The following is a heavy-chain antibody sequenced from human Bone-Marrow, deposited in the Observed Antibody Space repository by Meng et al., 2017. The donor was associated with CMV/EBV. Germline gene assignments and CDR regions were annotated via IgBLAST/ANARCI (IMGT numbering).Heavy chain of an antibody. CDR2: ISWNSGSV. D-gene: IGHD3-10*01. J-gene: IGHJ4*02. CDR3: AKDSHGAYYSGSGSYDED. CDR1: GFSFDDYA. Sequence: GGSLRLSCAGSGFSFDDYAMHWVRQAPGKGLEWVAGISWNSGSVGYADSVKGRFTISRDNAKNSLYLQMNSLRPEDTALYFCAKDSHGAYYSGSGSYDEDWGQGTQVTVSS. V-gene: IGHV3-9*01.